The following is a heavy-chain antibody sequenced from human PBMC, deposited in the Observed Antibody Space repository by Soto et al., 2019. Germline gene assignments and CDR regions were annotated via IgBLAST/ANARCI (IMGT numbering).Heavy chain of an antibody. CDR3: ARVLVSSSDY. D-gene: IGHD2-15*01. CDR1: GGSFSGYY. V-gene: IGHV4-34*01. J-gene: IGHJ4*02. Sequence: QVQLQQWGAGLLKPSETLSLTCAVYGGSFSGYYWSWIRQPPGKGLEWIGEINHSGSTNYNPSLKSRVTISVDTSKNQFSLKLSSVTAADTAVYYCARVLVSSSDYWGQGTLVTVSS. CDR2: INHSGST.